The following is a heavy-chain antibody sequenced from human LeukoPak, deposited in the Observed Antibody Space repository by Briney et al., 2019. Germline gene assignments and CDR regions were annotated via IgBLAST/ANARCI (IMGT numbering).Heavy chain of an antibody. CDR3: ARDYRRFGHYYYYMDV. D-gene: IGHD3-10*01. CDR2: IRYDGSNK. V-gene: IGHV3-30*02. J-gene: IGHJ6*03. CDR1: GFTFSSYG. Sequence: GGSLRLSCAASGFTFSSYGMHWVRQAPGKGLEWVAFIRYDGSNKYYADSVKGRFTISRDNSKNTLYLQMNSLRAEDTAVYYCARDYRRFGHYYYYMDVWGKGTTVTISS.